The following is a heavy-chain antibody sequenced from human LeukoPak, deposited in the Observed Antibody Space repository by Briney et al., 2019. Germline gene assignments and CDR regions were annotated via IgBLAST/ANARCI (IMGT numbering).Heavy chain of an antibody. V-gene: IGHV4-59*08. CDR3: ARHARGTVTRPTTYYFDY. D-gene: IGHD4-17*01. J-gene: IGHJ4*02. Sequence: SETLSPTCTVSGGSISSYYWSWIRQPPGKGLEWIGYIYYSGSTNYNPSLKSRVIISVDTSKNQFSLKLSSVTAADTAVYYCARHARGTVTRPTTYYFDYWGQGTLVTVSS. CDR2: IYYSGST. CDR1: GGSISSYY.